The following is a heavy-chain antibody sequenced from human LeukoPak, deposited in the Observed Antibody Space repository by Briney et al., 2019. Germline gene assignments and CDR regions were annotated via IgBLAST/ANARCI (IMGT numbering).Heavy chain of an antibody. CDR1: VFTFSGSW. CDR3: ARSAAVAGYWGNFDY. Sequence: VGSLRLSCAASVFTFSGSWMRWVRQAPGKGLLWVSRINSDGRRTRYADPVEGRFPIYRDNAKNPLSLQMNSLRAEDAAVYYCARSAAVAGYWGNFDYGGEGPLVTVSS. J-gene: IGHJ4*02. CDR2: INSDGRRT. V-gene: IGHV3-74*01. D-gene: IGHD6-19*01.